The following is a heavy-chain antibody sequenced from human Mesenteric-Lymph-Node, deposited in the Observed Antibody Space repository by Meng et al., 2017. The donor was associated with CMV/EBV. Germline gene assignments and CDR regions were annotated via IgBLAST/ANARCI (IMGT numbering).Heavy chain of an antibody. D-gene: IGHD3-3*01. CDR2: INWNGVST. CDR3: ARESSYYDFWSGYLGGFDP. CDR1: GFKFEDYG. V-gene: IGHV3-20*04. J-gene: IGHJ5*02. Sequence: GESLKISCAASGFKFEDYGLSWVRQAPGKGLEWVAGINWNGVSTSYADSVKGRFTISRDNAKNTLYLQMNSLRAEDTAVYYCARESSYYDFWSGYLGGFDPWGQGTLVTVSS.